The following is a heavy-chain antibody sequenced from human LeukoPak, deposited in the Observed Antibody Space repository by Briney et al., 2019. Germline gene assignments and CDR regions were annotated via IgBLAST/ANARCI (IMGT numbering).Heavy chain of an antibody. CDR3: ARGSGYSYSFTGRERTKSRLDY. V-gene: IGHV3-30*03. D-gene: IGHD5-18*01. CDR1: GFTFSNYG. J-gene: IGHJ4*02. CDR2: ISFDGSNK. Sequence: GGSLRLSCAASGFTFSNYGMHWVRQAPGKGLEWVAVISFDGSNKYYADSVKGRFTISRDSSKNTLYLQMNSLRAADTAVYYCARGSGYSYSFTGRERTKSRLDYWGQGTLVTVSS.